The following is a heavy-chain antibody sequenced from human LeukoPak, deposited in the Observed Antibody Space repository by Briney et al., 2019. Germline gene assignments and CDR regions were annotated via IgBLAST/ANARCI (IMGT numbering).Heavy chain of an antibody. D-gene: IGHD1-26*01. CDR3: ARVRRYSGRSDVFDI. CDR1: GGSISNYY. CDR2: MYYSGGT. V-gene: IGHV4-59*01. Sequence: PSETLSLTCTVSGGSISNYYWSWIRQSPGKGLAWIGYMYYSGGTNYNPSLKSRVTISVDTSKYQFSLKLTSVTAADTAVYYCARVRRYSGRSDVFDIWGQGTMVTVSS. J-gene: IGHJ3*02.